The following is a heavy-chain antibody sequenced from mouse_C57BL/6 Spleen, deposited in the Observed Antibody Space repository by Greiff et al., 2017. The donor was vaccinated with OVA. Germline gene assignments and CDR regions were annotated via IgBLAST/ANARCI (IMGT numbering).Heavy chain of an antibody. Sequence: VQLQQSGAELAKPGASVKLSCKASGYTFLSTGMHGVKQRPGQGREWFGYIIPGGGYTKYNQKFKDKATLTADKSSSTAYMQLSSLTYEDSAVYYCARSDGSSVYAMDYWGQGTSVTVSS. CDR3: ARSDGSSVYAMDY. CDR1: GYTFLSTG. CDR2: IIPGGGYT. V-gene: IGHV1-7*01. D-gene: IGHD1-1*01. J-gene: IGHJ4*01.